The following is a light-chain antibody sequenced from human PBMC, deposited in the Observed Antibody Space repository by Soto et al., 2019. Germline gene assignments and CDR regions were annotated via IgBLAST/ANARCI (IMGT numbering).Light chain of an antibody. CDR2: GAS. V-gene: IGKV3-20*01. Sequence: IVMTQSPATLSVSPGESAALSCRASQSVSSRLAWYQHKPGQAPRLLISGASSRATGIPDRFSGSGSATDFTLTISRLEPEDFALYYCQHYGRSPITFGQGTRLEIK. CDR3: QHYGRSPIT. J-gene: IGKJ5*01. CDR1: QSVSSR.